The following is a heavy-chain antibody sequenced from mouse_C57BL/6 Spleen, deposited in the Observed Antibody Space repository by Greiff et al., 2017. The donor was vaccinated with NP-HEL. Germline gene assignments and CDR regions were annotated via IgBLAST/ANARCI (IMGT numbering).Heavy chain of an antibody. CDR2: IDPSDSYT. CDR3: ARNYGSRYFDY. V-gene: IGHV1-50*01. D-gene: IGHD1-1*01. CDR1: GYTFTSYW. J-gene: IGHJ2*01. Sequence: QVQLQQSGAELVKPGASVKLSCKASGYTFTSYWMQWVKQRPGQGLEWIGEIDPSDSYTNYNQKFKGKATLTVDTSSSTAYMQLSSLTSEDSAVYYCARNYGSRYFDYWGQGTTLTVSS.